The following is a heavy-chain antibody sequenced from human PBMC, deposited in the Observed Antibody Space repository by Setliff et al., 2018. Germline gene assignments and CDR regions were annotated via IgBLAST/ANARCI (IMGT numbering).Heavy chain of an antibody. CDR2: VSGSGGST. CDR3: ARVRGYDSSGFLNWFDP. J-gene: IGHJ5*02. CDR1: GFTFTTYA. V-gene: IGHV3-21*01. D-gene: IGHD3-22*01. Sequence: GGSLRLSCAASGFTFTTYAMSWVRQAPGKGLEWVSGVSGSGGSTFYADSVKGRFTISRDNAKNSLYLQMNSLRAEDTALYYCARVRGYDSSGFLNWFDPWGQGTLVTVSS.